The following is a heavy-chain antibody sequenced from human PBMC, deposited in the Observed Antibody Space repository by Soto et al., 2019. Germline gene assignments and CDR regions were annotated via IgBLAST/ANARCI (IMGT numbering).Heavy chain of an antibody. CDR3: AKDRGELAPESFDY. V-gene: IGHV3-30*18. J-gene: IGHJ4*02. Sequence: QVQLVESGGGVVQPGRSLRLSCAASGFTFSSYAMHWVRQAAGKGLEWVAIMSYDGNNQYYADSVKGRFTISRDNFKNTLHLQMQSLRADDAAVYYRAKDRGELAPESFDYWGQGIRVPVYS. D-gene: IGHD3-10*01. CDR1: GFTFSSYA. CDR2: MSYDGNNQ.